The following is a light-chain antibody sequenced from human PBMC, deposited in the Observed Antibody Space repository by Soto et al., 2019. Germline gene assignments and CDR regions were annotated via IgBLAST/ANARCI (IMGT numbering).Light chain of an antibody. J-gene: IGKJ1*01. CDR3: QQYNNWPRT. V-gene: IGKV3-15*01. Sequence: EAMVSQSPATLSVSPGERATLSCRAGQSVSSNLAWYQQKPGQAPRLLIYGASARATDIPARLSGSGSGTEFTLTISSLQSEDFAVYYCQQYNNWPRTFGQGTKVDIK. CDR1: QSVSSN. CDR2: GAS.